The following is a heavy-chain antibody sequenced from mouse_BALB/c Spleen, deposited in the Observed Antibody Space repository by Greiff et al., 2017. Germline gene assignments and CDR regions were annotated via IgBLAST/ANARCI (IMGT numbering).Heavy chain of an antibody. Sequence: EVKLMESGPGLVKPSQSLSLTCTVTGSSITSDYAWTWIRQFPGNKLEWMGYISYSGSTSYNPSLKSRISITRDTSKNQFFLQLNSVTTEDTATYYCARDYRYDGEFAYWGQGTLVTVSA. CDR3: ARDYRYDGEFAY. D-gene: IGHD2-14*01. CDR1: GSSITSDYA. J-gene: IGHJ3*01. V-gene: IGHV3-2*02. CDR2: ISYSGST.